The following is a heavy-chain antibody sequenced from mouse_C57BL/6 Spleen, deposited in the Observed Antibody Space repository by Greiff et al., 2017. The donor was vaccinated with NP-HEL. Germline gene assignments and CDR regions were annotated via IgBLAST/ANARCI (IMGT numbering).Heavy chain of an antibody. CDR2: IYPGSGNT. Sequence: VQLQQSGAELVRPGASVKLSCKASGYTFTDYYINWVKQRPGQGLEWIARIYPGSGNTYYNEKFKGKATLTAEKSSSTAYMQLSSLTSEDSAVYCWARGGPYAMDYWGQGTSVTVSS. V-gene: IGHV1-76*01. D-gene: IGHD3-3*01. J-gene: IGHJ4*01. CDR3: ARGGPYAMDY. CDR1: GYTFTDYY.